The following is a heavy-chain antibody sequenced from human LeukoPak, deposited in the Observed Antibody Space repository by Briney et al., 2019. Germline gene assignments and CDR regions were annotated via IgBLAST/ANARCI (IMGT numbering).Heavy chain of an antibody. Sequence: SVKVSCKASGGTFSSYAISWVRQAPGQGLEWMGGIIPIFGTANYAQKFQGRVTITTDESTSTAYMELSSLRSEDTAVYYCARATDYYGSGSPLDYWGQGTLVTVSS. D-gene: IGHD3-10*01. V-gene: IGHV1-69*05. CDR3: ARATDYYGSGSPLDY. CDR2: IIPIFGTA. J-gene: IGHJ4*02. CDR1: GGTFSSYA.